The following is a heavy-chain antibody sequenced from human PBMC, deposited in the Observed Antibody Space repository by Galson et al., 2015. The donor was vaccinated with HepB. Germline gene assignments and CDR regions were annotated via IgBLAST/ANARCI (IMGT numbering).Heavy chain of an antibody. D-gene: IGHD3-9*01. CDR3: TTECSGFFDVVPSS. J-gene: IGHJ5*02. V-gene: IGHV3-15*07. Sequence: SLRLSCAASGFTFSNAWMNWVRQAPGKGLEWVGRIRSKTDGVTTDYAAPVKGRITIANDKSENTLYLQMNSVKTKDTAVYYSTTECSGFFDVVPSSWGQGTLVTVSS. CDR2: IRSKTDGVTT. CDR1: GFTFSNAW.